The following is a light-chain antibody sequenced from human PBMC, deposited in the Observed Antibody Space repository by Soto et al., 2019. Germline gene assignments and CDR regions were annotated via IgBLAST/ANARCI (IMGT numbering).Light chain of an antibody. CDR3: TSFTTSKTYI. J-gene: IGLJ1*01. CDR2: EVT. V-gene: IGLV2-18*02. Sequence: SGSGSPGPSVPLPPPGANRAIGSYDRVSWYQQPPGTAPRLMIYEVTNRPSGVPDRFSGSKSGNTASLTISGLQPEDETDYYCTSFTTSKTYIFGTGTKVTVL. CDR1: NRAIGSYDR.